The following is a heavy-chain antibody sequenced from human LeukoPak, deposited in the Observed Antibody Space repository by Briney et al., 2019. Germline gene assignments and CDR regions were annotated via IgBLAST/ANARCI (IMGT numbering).Heavy chain of an antibody. J-gene: IGHJ4*02. Sequence: PGGSLRLSCAASGFPFSGYHMSWIRQAPGKGLEWISYIYFTGDIIYYADSVKGRFTISRDNAKNTLYLQMNSLRAEDTAVYYCASEPDYGDYPSCDYWGQGTLVTVSS. V-gene: IGHV3-11*04. CDR2: IYFTGDII. CDR1: GFPFSGYH. D-gene: IGHD4-17*01. CDR3: ASEPDYGDYPSCDY.